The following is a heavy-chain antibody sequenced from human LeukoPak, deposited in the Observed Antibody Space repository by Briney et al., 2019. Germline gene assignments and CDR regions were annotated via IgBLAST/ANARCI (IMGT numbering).Heavy chain of an antibody. Sequence: GASVKVSCKASGGTFSSYAISWVGQAPGQGLEWMGGIIPIFGTANYAQKFQGRVTITRDESTSTAYMELSSLRSEDTAVYYCARDGGVVITSSRPRYYYCYMDVWGKGTTVTVSS. CDR1: GGTFSSYA. J-gene: IGHJ6*03. V-gene: IGHV1-69*05. CDR3: ARDGGVVITSSRPRYYYCYMDV. CDR2: IIPIFGTA. D-gene: IGHD3-22*01.